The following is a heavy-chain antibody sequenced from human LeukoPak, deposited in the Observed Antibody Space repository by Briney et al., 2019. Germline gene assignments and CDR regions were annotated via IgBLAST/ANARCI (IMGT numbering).Heavy chain of an antibody. CDR2: IYYSGST. CDR3: ARLGTYYYDSSGYYYQGYFDY. CDR1: GGSISSYY. V-gene: IGHV4-59*08. D-gene: IGHD3-22*01. Sequence: PSETLSLTCTVSGGSISSYYWSWIRQPPGEGLEWIGYIYYSGSTNYNPSLKSRVTISVDTSKNQFSLKLSSVTAADTAVYYCARLGTYYYDSSGYYYQGYFDYWGQGTLVTVSS. J-gene: IGHJ4*02.